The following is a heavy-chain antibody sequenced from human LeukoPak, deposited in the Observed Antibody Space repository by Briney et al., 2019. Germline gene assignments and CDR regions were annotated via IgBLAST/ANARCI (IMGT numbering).Heavy chain of an antibody. D-gene: IGHD2-2*02. Sequence: SQTLSLTCTVSGGSISSGGYYWSWIRQHPGKGLEWIGYIYYSGSTYYNPSLKSRVTISVDTSKNQLSLKLSSVTAADTAVYSRARGHVRAAIWDAHWFHPWGEGTLVTVAS. V-gene: IGHV4-31*03. CDR3: ARGHVRAAIWDAHWFHP. CDR2: IYYSGST. J-gene: IGHJ5*02. CDR1: GGSISSGGYY.